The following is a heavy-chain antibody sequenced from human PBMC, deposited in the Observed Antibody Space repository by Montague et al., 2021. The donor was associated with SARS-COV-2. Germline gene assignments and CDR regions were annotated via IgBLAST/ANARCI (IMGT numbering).Heavy chain of an antibody. CDR1: GFTFNNHG. D-gene: IGHD2-8*01. Sequence: SLRLSCAASGFTFNNHGMHWVRQAHGKGLEWVALISYEGSKKFYSDSVKGLFTISRDSSKNTVYLQMSSLRAEDTAVYYCAKSSIVFMLYVVRDHFDHWGQGTQVTVSS. V-gene: IGHV3-30*19. CDR3: AKSSIVFMLYVVRDHFDH. J-gene: IGHJ4*02. CDR2: ISYEGSKK.